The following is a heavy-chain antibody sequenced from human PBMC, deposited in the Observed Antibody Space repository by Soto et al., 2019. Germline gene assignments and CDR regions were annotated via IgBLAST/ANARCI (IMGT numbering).Heavy chain of an antibody. CDR1: GGTFSSYT. CDR2: IIPILGIA. Sequence: SVKVSCKASGGTFSSYTISWVRQAPGQGLEWMGRIIPILGIANYAQKIQGRVTITADKSTSTAYMEMSSLRSEDTAVYYCARDSVGYCSGGSCRQTFQHWG. D-gene: IGHD2-15*01. J-gene: IGHJ1*01. CDR3: ARDSVGYCSGGSCRQTFQH. V-gene: IGHV1-69*04.